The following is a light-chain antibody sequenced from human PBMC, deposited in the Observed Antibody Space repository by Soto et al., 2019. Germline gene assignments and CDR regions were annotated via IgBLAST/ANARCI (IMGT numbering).Light chain of an antibody. CDR2: GTS. J-gene: IGKJ4*01. Sequence: EIVLMQSPGTLSLSPGERATLSCRASRSVSSNLAWYQQKPGQAPRLLIHGTSNRATGIPDRFSGSGSGTDFTLTFSRLEPEDFAVYYCEYYGDSIIFGGGTKVDIK. CDR1: RSVSSN. V-gene: IGKV3-20*01. CDR3: EYYGDSII.